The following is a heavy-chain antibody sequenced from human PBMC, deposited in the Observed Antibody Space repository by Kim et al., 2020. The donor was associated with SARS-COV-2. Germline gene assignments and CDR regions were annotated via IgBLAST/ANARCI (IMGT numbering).Heavy chain of an antibody. V-gene: IGHV3-30*04. CDR2: ISYDGSNK. CDR3: ARDSHWNFDY. Sequence: GGSLRLSCAASGFTFSSYAMHWVRQAPGKGLEWVAVISYDGSNKYYADSVKGRFTISRDNSKNTLYLQMNSLRAEDTAVYYCARDSHWNFDYWGQGTLVT. CDR1: GFTFSSYA. D-gene: IGHD1-1*01. J-gene: IGHJ4*02.